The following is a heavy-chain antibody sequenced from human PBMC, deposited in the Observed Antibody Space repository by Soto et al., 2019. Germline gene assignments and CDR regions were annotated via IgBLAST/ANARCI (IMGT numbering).Heavy chain of an antibody. V-gene: IGHV4-30-4*01. D-gene: IGHD3-22*01. J-gene: IGHJ3*02. CDR2: IYYSGST. CDR1: GGSISSGDYY. CDR3: ARRISYDSSGYYFGMAFDI. Sequence: QVQLQESGPGLVKPSQALSLTCTVSGGSISSGDYYWSWIRQPPGKGLEWIGYIYYSGSTYYNPSLKSRVTISVDTSKNQFHLKLSSVTAADTAVYYCARRISYDSSGYYFGMAFDIWGQGTMVTVSS.